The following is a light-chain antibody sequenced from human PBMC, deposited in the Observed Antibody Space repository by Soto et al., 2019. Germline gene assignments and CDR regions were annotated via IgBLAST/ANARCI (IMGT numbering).Light chain of an antibody. CDR2: YDS. V-gene: IGLV3-21*01. CDR1: NIGSKS. Sequence: SYELTQPPSVSVAPGKTASVACGGSNIGSKSGHWYQKKSGQAPVLVMYYDSDRPSGSPERFSGSSSGNTATLTISRVEAGDEADYYCQVWDISSGHVVFGGGTKLTVL. CDR3: QVWDISSGHVV. J-gene: IGLJ3*02.